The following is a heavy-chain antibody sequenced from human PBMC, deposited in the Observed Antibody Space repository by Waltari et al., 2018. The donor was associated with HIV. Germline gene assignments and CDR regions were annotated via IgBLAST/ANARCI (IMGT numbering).Heavy chain of an antibody. J-gene: IGHJ4*02. Sequence: QEQLQESGPGLVKPSQTLSLTCTVSGGSISSGDYYWSWIRPPPGKGLEWIGYIYYSGSTAYNPSLKSRVAMSVDTSRSQFSLKLSSVTAADTAGYYCARALPPHYDFWTASFSYFYYWGQGTLVTVSS. V-gene: IGHV4-30-4*01. CDR1: GGSISSGDYY. CDR2: IYYSGST. CDR3: ARALPPHYDFWTASFSYFYY. D-gene: IGHD3-3*01.